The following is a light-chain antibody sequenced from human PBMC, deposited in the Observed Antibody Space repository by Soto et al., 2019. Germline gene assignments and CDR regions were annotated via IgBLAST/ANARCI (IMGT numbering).Light chain of an antibody. Sequence: DIVLTQSRVTLSLSPGERATLSCRASENVRNTYLAWYQQKTGQAPRLLIYAASSRATGIPDRFSVSGSGTDFTLTISRLEPEDFALYYCQQYGSSPGLITFGPGTKVDIK. V-gene: IGKV3-20*01. CDR1: ENVRNTY. CDR2: AAS. J-gene: IGKJ3*01. CDR3: QQYGSSPGLIT.